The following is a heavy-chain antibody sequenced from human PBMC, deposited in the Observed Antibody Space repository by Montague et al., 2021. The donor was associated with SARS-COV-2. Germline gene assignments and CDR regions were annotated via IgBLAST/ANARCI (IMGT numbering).Heavy chain of an antibody. V-gene: IGHV4-34*01. J-gene: IGHJ6*03. Sequence: SETLSLTCAVYGGSFSGYYWSWIRQPPGKGLEWIGEVYHSGSTNXNPSLKSRVTISVDTSKNQFSLKLSSVTAADTAVYYCARGRSETMTVVVVPLDYYYSDVWGKGTTVTVSS. CDR2: VYHSGST. D-gene: IGHD2-15*01. CDR1: GGSFSGYY. CDR3: ARGRSETMTVVVVPLDYYYSDV.